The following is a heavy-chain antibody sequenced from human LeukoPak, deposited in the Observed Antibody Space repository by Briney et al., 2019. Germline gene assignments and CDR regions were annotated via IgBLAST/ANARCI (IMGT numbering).Heavy chain of an antibody. Sequence: KPSETLSLTCTVSGGSISSSSYYWSWIRQPPGKGLEWIGSTYYSGSTYYNPSLKSRVTISVDTSKNQFSLKLSSVTAADTAVYYCARVGYCTNGVCSHRIFDYWGQGTLFTVSS. D-gene: IGHD2-8*01. V-gene: IGHV4-39*01. CDR1: GGSISSSSYY. CDR3: ARVGYCTNGVCSHRIFDY. J-gene: IGHJ4*02. CDR2: TYYSGST.